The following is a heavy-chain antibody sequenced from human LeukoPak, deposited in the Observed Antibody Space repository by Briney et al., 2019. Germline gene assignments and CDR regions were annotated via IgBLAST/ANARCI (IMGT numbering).Heavy chain of an antibody. V-gene: IGHV4-30-2*01. D-gene: IGHD2-15*01. Sequence: PSQILSLTCAVSGGSISSGVYSWSWIRQPPGKGLEWIGYIYHSGSTYYNPSLKSRVTMSVDRSKNQFSLKLSSVTAADTAVYYCAGLGYCSGGSCYSWGDAFDIWGQGTMVTVSS. J-gene: IGHJ3*02. CDR1: GGSISSGVYS. CDR3: AGLGYCSGGSCYSWGDAFDI. CDR2: IYHSGST.